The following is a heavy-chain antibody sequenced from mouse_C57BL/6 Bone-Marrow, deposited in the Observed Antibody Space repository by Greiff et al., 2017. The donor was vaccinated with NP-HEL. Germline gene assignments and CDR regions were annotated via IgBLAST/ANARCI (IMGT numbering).Heavy chain of an antibody. CDR2: ISSGSSTI. Sequence: EVKLVESGGGLVKPGGSLKLSCAASGFTFSDYGMHWVRQAPEKGLEWVAYISSGSSTIYYADTVKGRFTISRDNAKNTLFLQMTSLRSEDTAMYYCARGYYDYDCSVWGTGTTVTVSS. D-gene: IGHD2-4*01. J-gene: IGHJ1*03. CDR1: GFTFSDYG. CDR3: ARGYYDYDCSV. V-gene: IGHV5-17*01.